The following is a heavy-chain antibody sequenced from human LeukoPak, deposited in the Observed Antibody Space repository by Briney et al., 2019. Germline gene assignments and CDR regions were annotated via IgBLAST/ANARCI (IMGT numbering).Heavy chain of an antibody. CDR2: MNPNSGNT. V-gene: IGHV1-8*03. D-gene: IGHD1-26*01. J-gene: IGHJ4*02. CDR3: ARDLSGSQRGGYFDY. CDR1: GYTFINHD. Sequence: ASVKVSCKGYGYTFINHDIDWVRQAAGQGLEWMGWMNPNSGNTGFAQKFQGRVTITRNTSISTAYMELSSLRSEDTAVYYCARDLSGSQRGGYFDYWGQGTLVTVSS.